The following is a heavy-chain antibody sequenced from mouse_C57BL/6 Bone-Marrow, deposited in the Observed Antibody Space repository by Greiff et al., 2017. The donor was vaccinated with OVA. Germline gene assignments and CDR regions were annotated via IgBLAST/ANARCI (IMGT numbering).Heavy chain of an antibody. CDR1: GYTFTDHT. J-gene: IGHJ2*01. Sequence: VKVVESAAELVKPGASVKISCKVSGYTFTDHTIHWMKQRPEQGLEWIGYIYPRDGSTKYNEKFKGKATLTADKSSSTAYMQLNSLTSEDSAVYFCARGSYDYVYFDYWGQGTTLTVSS. D-gene: IGHD2-4*01. V-gene: IGHV1-78*01. CDR2: IYPRDGST. CDR3: ARGSYDYVYFDY.